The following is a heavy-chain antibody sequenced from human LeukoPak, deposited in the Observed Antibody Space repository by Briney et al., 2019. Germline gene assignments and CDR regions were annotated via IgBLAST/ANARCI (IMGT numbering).Heavy chain of an antibody. CDR1: GYSFTNYW. D-gene: IGHD6-13*01. Sequence: GESLKISCKGSGYSFTNYWIGWVRQMPGKGLEWMGIIFPDDSNTIYGPSFQGQVTISVDRSISTAYLQWSSLKASDTAIYYCARPIAPAVFGAMDVWGQGTTVTVSS. V-gene: IGHV5-51*01. J-gene: IGHJ6*02. CDR2: IFPDDSNT. CDR3: ARPIAPAVFGAMDV.